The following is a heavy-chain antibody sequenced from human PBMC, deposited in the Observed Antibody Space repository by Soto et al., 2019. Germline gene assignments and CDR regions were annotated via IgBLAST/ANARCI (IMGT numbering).Heavy chain of an antibody. V-gene: IGHV3-15*01. D-gene: IGHD4-4*01. J-gene: IGHJ6*03. CDR1: GFTISNAW. CDR3: TTDLAIMTTILYYYYYYYMDV. Sequence: GESLKISCAASGFTISNAWMSWVRQAPGKGLEWVGRIKSKTDGGTTDYAAPVKGRFTISRDDSKNTLYLQMNSLKTEDTAVYYCTTDLAIMTTILYYYYYYYMDVWGKGTTVTVSS. CDR2: IKSKTDGGTT.